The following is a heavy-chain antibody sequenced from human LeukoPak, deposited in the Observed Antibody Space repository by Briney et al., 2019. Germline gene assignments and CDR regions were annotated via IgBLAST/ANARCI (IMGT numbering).Heavy chain of an antibody. CDR3: ARGVWYSAGNWFDP. D-gene: IGHD2-21*02. CDR1: GGSISSGGYY. CDR2: IPNSGST. V-gene: IGHV4-31*03. J-gene: IGHJ5*02. Sequence: SETLSLTCTASGGSISSGGYYWSWIRQHPGKGLEWIGYIPNSGSTYYNPSLKSRVTISVDTSKNQFSLKLSSVTAADTAVYYCARGVWYSAGNWFDPWGQGTPVTVSS.